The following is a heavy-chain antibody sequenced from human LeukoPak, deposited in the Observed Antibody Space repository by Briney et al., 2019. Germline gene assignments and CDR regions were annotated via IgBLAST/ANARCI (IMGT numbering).Heavy chain of an antibody. Sequence: KASQTLSLTCTVSGGSISSGGYYWSWIRQHPGKGLEWIGYIYYSGSTNYNPSLKSRVTISVDTSKNQFSLKLSSVTAADTAVYYCARAKVRGYSYGPFPYYYYGMDVWGQGTTVTVSS. CDR2: IYYSGST. V-gene: IGHV4-31*03. CDR1: GGSISSGGYY. J-gene: IGHJ6*02. D-gene: IGHD5-18*01. CDR3: ARAKVRGYSYGPFPYYYYGMDV.